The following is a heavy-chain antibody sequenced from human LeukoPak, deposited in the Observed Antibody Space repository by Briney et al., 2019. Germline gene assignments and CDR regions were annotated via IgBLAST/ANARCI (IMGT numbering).Heavy chain of an antibody. Sequence: SETLSLTCAVYGGSFSGYYWSWIRQPPGKGLEWIGEINHSGSTNYNPSLKSRVTISVDTSKNQFSLKLSSVTAADTAVYYCARVSLKIAAAGIDYWGQGTLVTVSS. CDR1: GGSFSGYY. CDR3: ARVSLKIAAAGIDY. D-gene: IGHD6-13*01. V-gene: IGHV4-34*01. J-gene: IGHJ4*02. CDR2: INHSGST.